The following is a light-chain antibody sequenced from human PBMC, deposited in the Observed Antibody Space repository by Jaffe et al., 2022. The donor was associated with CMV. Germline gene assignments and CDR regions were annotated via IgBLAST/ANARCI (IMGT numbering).Light chain of an antibody. Sequence: DIQMTQSPSSVSASVGDRVTITCRASQRLSSYLAWYQQRPGKAPKLLIYAASALYSGVPSRFSGSESGTDFTLTISSLQPEDCAIYYCQQANSFPITFGQGTRLEIK. CDR1: QRLSSY. CDR3: QQANSFPIT. CDR2: AAS. J-gene: IGKJ5*01. V-gene: IGKV1D-12*01.